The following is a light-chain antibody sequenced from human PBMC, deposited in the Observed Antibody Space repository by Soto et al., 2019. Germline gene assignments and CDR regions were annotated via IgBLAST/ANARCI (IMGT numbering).Light chain of an antibody. J-gene: IGKJ2*01. CDR2: EAS. CDR3: LQYKSYSDMYT. V-gene: IGKV1-5*03. Sequence: DIQMTQSPSTLSASVGDRVTITCRASQNVDKWLAWHQQKPGKAPKLLIYEASKLDSGVPSRFSGSRSGTEFTLNISFLQPDAFATYYCLQYKSYSDMYTFGQGTKVEI. CDR1: QNVDKW.